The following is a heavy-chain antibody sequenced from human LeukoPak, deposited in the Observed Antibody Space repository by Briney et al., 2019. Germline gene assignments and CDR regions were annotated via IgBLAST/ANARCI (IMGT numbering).Heavy chain of an antibody. Sequence: GASVKVSCKASGYTFTSYDINWVRQATGQGLEWMGWMNPNSGNTGYAQKFQGRVTMTRNTSISTAYMELSSLRSEDTAVYYCARGGSWDHYYYYGMDVWGQGTTVTVSS. J-gene: IGHJ6*02. CDR3: ARGGSWDHYYYYGMDV. CDR2: MNPNSGNT. V-gene: IGHV1-8*01. D-gene: IGHD6-13*01. CDR1: GYTFTSYD.